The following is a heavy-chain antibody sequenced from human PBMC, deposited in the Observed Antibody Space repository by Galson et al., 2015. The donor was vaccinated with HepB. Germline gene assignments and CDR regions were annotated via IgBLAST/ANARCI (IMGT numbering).Heavy chain of an antibody. Sequence: SLRLSCAASGFTFSSYWMHWVRQAPGKGLVWVSRINSDGSSTSYADSVKGRFTISRDNAKNTLYLQMNSLRAEDTAVYYCAREVYDQSRYSGSYKDYWGQGTLVTVSS. V-gene: IGHV3-74*01. CDR2: INSDGSST. J-gene: IGHJ4*02. CDR3: AREVYDQSRYSGSYKDY. CDR1: GFTFSSYW. D-gene: IGHD1-26*01.